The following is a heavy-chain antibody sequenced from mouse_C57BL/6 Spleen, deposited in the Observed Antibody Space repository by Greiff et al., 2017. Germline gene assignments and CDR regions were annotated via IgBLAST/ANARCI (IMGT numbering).Heavy chain of an antibody. Sequence: QVQLQQPGAELVRPGSSVKLSCKASGYTFTGYWMHWVKQRPIQGLEWIGNIDPSDSETHYNQKFKDKATLTVDKSSSTAYMQLRSLTSADSAVYSCARYYNGMDYWGQGTSVTVSS. CDR3: ARYYNGMDY. J-gene: IGHJ4*01. D-gene: IGHD2-12*01. CDR2: IDPSDSET. V-gene: IGHV1-52*01. CDR1: GYTFTGYW.